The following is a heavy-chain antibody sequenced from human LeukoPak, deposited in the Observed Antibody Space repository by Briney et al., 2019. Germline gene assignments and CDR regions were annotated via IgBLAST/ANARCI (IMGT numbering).Heavy chain of an antibody. CDR1: GGSISSGSYY. D-gene: IGHD3-3*01. Sequence: SETLSLTCTVSGGSISSGSYYWSWIRQPAGKGLEWIGRIYTSGSTNYNPSLKSRVTISVDTSKNQFSLKLSSVTAADTAVYYCARGIRFLPYYFDYWGQGTLVTVSS. CDR3: ARGIRFLPYYFDY. J-gene: IGHJ4*02. V-gene: IGHV4-61*02. CDR2: IYTSGST.